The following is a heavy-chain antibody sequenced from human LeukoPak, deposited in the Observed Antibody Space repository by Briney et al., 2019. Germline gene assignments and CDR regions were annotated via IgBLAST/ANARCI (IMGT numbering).Heavy chain of an antibody. CDR1: GFTFSSYG. V-gene: IGHV3-30*18. CDR3: AKDPRDGYEYFDC. D-gene: IGHD5-24*01. Sequence: PGGSLRLSCAASGFTFSSYGMHWVRQAPGKGLEWVAVISYDGSNKYYADSVKGRFTISRDNSKNTLYLQMNSLRAEDTAVYYCAKDPRDGYEYFDCWGQGTLVTVSS. CDR2: ISYDGSNK. J-gene: IGHJ4*02.